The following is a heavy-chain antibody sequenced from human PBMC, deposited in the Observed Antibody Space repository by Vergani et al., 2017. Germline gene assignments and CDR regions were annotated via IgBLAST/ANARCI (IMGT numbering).Heavy chain of an antibody. V-gene: IGHV1-18*01. D-gene: IGHD6-13*01. Sequence: QVQLVQSGAEVKKPGASVKVSCKASGYTFTSYGISWVRQAPGQGLEWMGWVSAYNGNTNYAQKLQGRVTMTTYTTTSTAYMGLRSLRSDDTAVYYCASQQRYSSFDYWGQGTLVTVSS. CDR2: VSAYNGNT. CDR1: GYTFTSYG. J-gene: IGHJ4*02. CDR3: ASQQRYSSFDY.